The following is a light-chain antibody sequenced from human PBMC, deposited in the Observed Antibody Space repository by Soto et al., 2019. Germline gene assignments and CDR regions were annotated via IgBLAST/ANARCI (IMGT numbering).Light chain of an antibody. CDR3: QQYGGSPRT. CDR1: QSINNNY. Sequence: EILLTQSPGTLSLSPGERATLSCRASQSINNNYLAWYQQKRGQAPRLLIYGASSRATGIPDRFSGSGSGTDFTLTISRLEPEDFGVYYCQQYGGSPRTFGQGTKVEIK. CDR2: GAS. V-gene: IGKV3-20*01. J-gene: IGKJ1*01.